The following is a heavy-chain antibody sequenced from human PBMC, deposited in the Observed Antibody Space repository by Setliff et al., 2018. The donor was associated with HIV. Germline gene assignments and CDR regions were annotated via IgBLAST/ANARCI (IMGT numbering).Heavy chain of an antibody. J-gene: IGHJ6*03. CDR2: ISSSSSSYT. CDR1: GFTFSDYY. CDR3: ARDGSHWYMDV. Sequence: GESLKISCAASGFTFSDYYMNWIRQAPGKGLEWVSYISSSSSSYTNYADSVKGRFTISRDNAKNSLYLQMNSLRAEDTAVYYCARDGSHWYMDVWGKGTTVTVSS. V-gene: IGHV3-11*06. D-gene: IGHD1-26*01.